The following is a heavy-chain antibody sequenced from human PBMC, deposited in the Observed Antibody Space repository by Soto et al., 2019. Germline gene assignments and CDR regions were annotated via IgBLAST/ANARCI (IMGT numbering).Heavy chain of an antibody. CDR3: TRRRDWTAVDPLDY. Sequence: EVQLVESGGGLVQPGGSLKLSCAANTFAFSDSADQWVRQASGKGLEWIGRVRGKRGNDGTAYAASVKGRFTISRDDSKTTTYLQMNSLKIEDSAVYYCTRRRDWTAVDPLDYWGQGTLVTVSS. CDR1: TFAFSDSA. J-gene: IGHJ4*02. CDR2: VRGKRGNDGT. D-gene: IGHD5-18*01. V-gene: IGHV3-73*02.